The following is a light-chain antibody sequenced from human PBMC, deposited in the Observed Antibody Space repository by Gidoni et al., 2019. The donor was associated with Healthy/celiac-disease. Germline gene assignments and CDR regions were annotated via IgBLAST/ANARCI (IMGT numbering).Light chain of an antibody. CDR3: QQLNSYPRLT. CDR2: AAS. J-gene: IGKJ4*01. CDR1: QGISSY. Sequence: DIQLTHYPSCLYASVGDRVTITCRASQGISSYFAWSQQKPGKAPTLLIYAASTLQSGVPSRFSGSGSGTEFTLTISSLQPEDFATYYCQQLNSYPRLTFGGGTKVEIK. V-gene: IGKV1-9*01.